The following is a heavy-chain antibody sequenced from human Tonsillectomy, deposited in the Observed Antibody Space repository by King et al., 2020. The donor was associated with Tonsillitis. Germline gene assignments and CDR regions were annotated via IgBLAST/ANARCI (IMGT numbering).Heavy chain of an antibody. V-gene: IGHV4-30-4*01. J-gene: IGHJ4*02. CDR3: ARALRVQNDYGDYLGAYLPGY. D-gene: IGHD4-17*01. CDR2: IYYSGST. Sequence: QLQESVPGLVNPSQTLSLTCTFSGGSISSGDYYWSWIRQPPGKGLEWIGYIYYSGSTYYNPSLKSRVTISLDTSKNQFSLKLSSVTAADTAVYYCARALRVQNDYGDYLGAYLPGYWGQGTLVTVSS. CDR1: GGSISSGDYY.